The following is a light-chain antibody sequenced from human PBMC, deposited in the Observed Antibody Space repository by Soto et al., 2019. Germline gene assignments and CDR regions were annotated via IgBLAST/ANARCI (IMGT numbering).Light chain of an antibody. J-gene: IGLJ2*01. CDR2: EVT. Sequence: QSALTQPASVSGSPGQSITISCTGTSSDVGGYNFVSWYQQHPGKAPKLMIYEVTERPSGVSNRFSGSKSGSTASLTISGLQAEDEADYYCSSYTSRNTLAFGGGTKVTVL. V-gene: IGLV2-14*01. CDR3: SSYTSRNTLA. CDR1: SSDVGGYNF.